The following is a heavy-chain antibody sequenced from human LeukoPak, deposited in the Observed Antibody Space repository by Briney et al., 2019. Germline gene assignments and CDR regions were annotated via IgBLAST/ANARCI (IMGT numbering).Heavy chain of an antibody. V-gene: IGHV4-59*01. Sequence: SETLSLTCTVSGGSISSYYWSWIRQPPGKGLEWIGYIYYSGSTNYNPSLKSRVTISVDTSKNQFSLKLSSVTAADTAVYYCARYSGWYASVDYWGQGTLVTVSS. J-gene: IGHJ4*02. CDR1: GGSISSYY. CDR2: IYYSGST. CDR3: ARYSGWYASVDY. D-gene: IGHD6-19*01.